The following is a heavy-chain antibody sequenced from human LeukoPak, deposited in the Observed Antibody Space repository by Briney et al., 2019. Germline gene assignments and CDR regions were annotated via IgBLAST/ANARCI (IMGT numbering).Heavy chain of an antibody. D-gene: IGHD2-15*01. CDR3: ARDGTAVVVVAATHRAFDI. CDR2: IIPIFGTA. Sequence: SVKVSCKASGGTFSSYAISWVRQAPGQGLEWMGRIIPIFGTANYAQKFQGRVTITTDESTSTAYMELGSLRSEDTAVYYCARDGTAVVVVAATHRAFDIWGQGTMVTVSS. J-gene: IGHJ3*02. CDR1: GGTFSSYA. V-gene: IGHV1-69*05.